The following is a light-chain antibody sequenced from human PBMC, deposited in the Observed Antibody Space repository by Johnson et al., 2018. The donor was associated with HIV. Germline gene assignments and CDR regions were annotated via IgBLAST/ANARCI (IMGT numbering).Light chain of an antibody. V-gene: IGLV1-51*02. CDR2: ENN. CDR3: ESWDSSLSGG. Sequence: QSVLTQPPSVSAAPGQKVTISCSGSSSNIGNNYVSWYQQLPGTAPKLLIYENNMRPSGIPYRFSGSQSGPSATLGITGLQSGDEAVYYCESWDSSLSGGFGTGTKVTVL. J-gene: IGLJ1*01. CDR1: SSNIGNNY.